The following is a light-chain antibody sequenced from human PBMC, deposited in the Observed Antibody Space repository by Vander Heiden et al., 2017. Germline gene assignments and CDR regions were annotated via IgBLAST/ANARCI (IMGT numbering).Light chain of an antibody. J-gene: IGKJ1*01. V-gene: IGKV1-27*01. CDR3: QKDNSALWT. Sequence: DIQMTKSPSSLSASVGDRVTITCRASQGISNYLAWYQQKPGKVPKLLIYAASTLQSGVPSRLSGSGSGTDFTLTISSLQPEEVATYYCQKDNSALWTFGQGTKVEIK. CDR2: AAS. CDR1: QGISNY.